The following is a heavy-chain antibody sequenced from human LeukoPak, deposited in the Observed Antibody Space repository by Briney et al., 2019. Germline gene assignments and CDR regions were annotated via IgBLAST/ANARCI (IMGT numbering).Heavy chain of an antibody. V-gene: IGHV5-51*01. CDR1: GSSFTSYW. D-gene: IGHD1-7*01. Sequence: GESLKISCQGSGSSFTSYWIGWVRQLPGKGLEWMGIIYPGDSDTRYSPSFQGQVTISADKSISTAYLQWSSLKASDTAMYYCARQGITGTTEYGMDVWGQGTTVTVSS. CDR2: IYPGDSDT. CDR3: ARQGITGTTEYGMDV. J-gene: IGHJ6*02.